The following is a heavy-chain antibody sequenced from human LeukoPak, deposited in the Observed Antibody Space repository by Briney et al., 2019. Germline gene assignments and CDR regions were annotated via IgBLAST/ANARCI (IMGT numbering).Heavy chain of an antibody. J-gene: IGHJ3*02. Sequence: GGSLRLSRAASGFTFSSYWMHWVRQAPGKGLVWVSRINSDGSSTSYADSVKGRFTISRDNAKNTLYLQMNSLRAEDTAVYYCARARNYYYGSGSYYLFAFGIWGQGTMVTVSS. CDR3: ARARNYYYGSGSYYLFAFGI. CDR2: INSDGSST. D-gene: IGHD3-10*01. CDR1: GFTFSSYW. V-gene: IGHV3-74*01.